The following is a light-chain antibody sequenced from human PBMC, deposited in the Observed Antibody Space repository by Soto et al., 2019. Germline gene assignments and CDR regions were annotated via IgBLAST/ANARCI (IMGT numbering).Light chain of an antibody. CDR3: QQSHGIPYT. J-gene: IGKJ2*01. V-gene: IGKV1-39*01. CDR1: QTITTY. CDR2: AAS. Sequence: DIQMTKSPSSLSASVGDRVTITCRASQTITTYLNWYQQNPGKAPKLLIYAASTLQSGVQSRFSGSGSGTDFTLTISSLQPEDFATYYCQQSHGIPYTFGQGTKLEIK.